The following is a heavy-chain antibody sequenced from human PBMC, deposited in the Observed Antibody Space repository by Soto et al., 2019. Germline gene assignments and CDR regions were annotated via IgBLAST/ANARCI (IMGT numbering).Heavy chain of an antibody. Sequence: QITLKESGPTLVKPTQTLTLTCTFSGFSLSTTGKGVAWLRQPPGKTLEWLALIYWNDDKYYNPSLDIRLTITKDTPKNQVVLTMTNMDPVDTATYYCAHRVGQVGAIDYWGQGTLVTVSS. D-gene: IGHD1-26*01. CDR3: AHRVGQVGAIDY. CDR2: IYWNDDK. V-gene: IGHV2-5*01. CDR1: GFSLSTTGKG. J-gene: IGHJ4*02.